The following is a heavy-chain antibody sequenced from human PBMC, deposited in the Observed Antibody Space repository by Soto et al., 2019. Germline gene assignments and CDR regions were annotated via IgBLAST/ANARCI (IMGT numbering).Heavy chain of an antibody. CDR1: GGSISSYY. CDR2: IYYSGST. Sequence: SETLSLTCTVSGGSISSYYWSWIRQPPGKGLEWIGYIYYSGSTNYNPSLKSRVTISVDTSKNQFSLKLSSVTAADTAVYYCATTVTRSYYYYYLDVWGKGTTVTVSS. J-gene: IGHJ6*03. V-gene: IGHV4-59*08. D-gene: IGHD4-4*01. CDR3: ATTVTRSYYYYYLDV.